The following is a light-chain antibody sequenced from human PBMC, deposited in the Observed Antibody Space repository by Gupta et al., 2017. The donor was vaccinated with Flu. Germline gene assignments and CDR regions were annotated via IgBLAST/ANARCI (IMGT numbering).Light chain of an antibody. CDR2: DDS. CDR1: NIGSKS. Sequence: SYVLTQPPSVSVAPGQTARITCGGNNIGSKSVHWYQQKPGQAPVLVVYDDSDRPSGIPERFSGSNSGNTATLTISTVEAGDEADYDGQVWDSSSDHPFVFGTGTKVTVL. CDR3: QVWDSSSDHPFV. J-gene: IGLJ1*01. V-gene: IGLV3-21*02.